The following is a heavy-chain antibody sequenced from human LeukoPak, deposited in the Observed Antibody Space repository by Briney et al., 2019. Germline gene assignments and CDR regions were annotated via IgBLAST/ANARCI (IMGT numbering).Heavy chain of an antibody. V-gene: IGHV5-51*01. D-gene: IGHD2-21*02. CDR2: IYPGDSDT. CDR1: GYSFTSYW. CDR3: ARGRLSYCGGDYYSGYFDY. Sequence: HGESLKISCKGSGYSFTSYWIGWVRQMPGKGLEWMGIIYPGDSDTRYSPSFQGQVTISADKSISTAYLQWSSLKASDTAMYYCARGRLSYCGGDYYSGYFDYWGQGTLVTVSS. J-gene: IGHJ4*02.